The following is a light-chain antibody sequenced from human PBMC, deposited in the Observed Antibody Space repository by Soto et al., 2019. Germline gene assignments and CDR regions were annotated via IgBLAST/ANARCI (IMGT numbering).Light chain of an antibody. CDR1: QSVSRY. J-gene: IGKJ1*01. CDR2: DAS. Sequence: IVLTQSPATLSWSPGEIATLSCRASQSVSRYLAWSPQTHGQAPRLLIYDASNGATGIPARFSGSGSGTDFTLTISGLALEAGAVYYCQQRSNWSFGEGTKVEIK. CDR3: QQRSNWS. V-gene: IGKV3-11*01.